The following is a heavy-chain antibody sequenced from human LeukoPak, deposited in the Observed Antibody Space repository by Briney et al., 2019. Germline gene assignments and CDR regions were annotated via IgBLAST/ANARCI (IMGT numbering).Heavy chain of an antibody. D-gene: IGHD2-15*01. V-gene: IGHV3-30*04. Sequence: GGSLRLSCAASGFNFSDYVVHWVRQAPGKGLEWVAVMSSDGSLKYYAGSVKGRLTISRDNSKKTQSLQMNSLRTEDTAVYFCARESSRGQIFDYWGQGTLVTVSS. J-gene: IGHJ4*02. CDR1: GFNFSDYV. CDR2: MSSDGSLK. CDR3: ARESSRGQIFDY.